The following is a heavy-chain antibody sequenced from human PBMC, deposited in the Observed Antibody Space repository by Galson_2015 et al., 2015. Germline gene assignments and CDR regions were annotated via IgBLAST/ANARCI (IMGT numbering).Heavy chain of an antibody. Sequence: LRLSCAASGFTFSDYYMSWIRQAPGKGLEWVSYISSSSSYTNYADSVKGRFTISRDNAKNSLYLQMNSLRAEDKAVYYCARRATFSGSYYYFDSWAQGTLVTVSS. J-gene: IGHJ4*02. CDR2: ISSSSSYT. CDR1: GFTFSDYY. D-gene: IGHD1-26*01. V-gene: IGHV3-11*06. CDR3: ARRATFSGSYYYFDS.